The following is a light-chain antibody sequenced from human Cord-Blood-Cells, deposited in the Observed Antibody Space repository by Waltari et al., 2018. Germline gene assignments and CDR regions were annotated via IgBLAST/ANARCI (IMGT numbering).Light chain of an antibody. CDR1: QGISSY. J-gene: IGKJ3*01. Sequence: AIRMTQSPFSLSASVGDRVPITYWASQGISSYLAWYQQKPAKAPKLFIYYASSLQRGVPSRFSGSGSGTDYTLTISSLQPEDFATYYCQQYYSTPFTFGPGTKVDIK. V-gene: IGKV1D-43*01. CDR2: YAS. CDR3: QQYYSTPFT.